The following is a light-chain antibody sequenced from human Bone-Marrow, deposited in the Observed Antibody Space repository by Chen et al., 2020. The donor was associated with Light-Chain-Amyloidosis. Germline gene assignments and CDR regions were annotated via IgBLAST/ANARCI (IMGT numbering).Light chain of an antibody. CDR1: SSDVGANNY. Sequence: QSALTQPASVSGSPGQSITISCTGTSSDVGANNYVSWYQQNPGKAPKLMIYDVSNRPSGVSNRLSGSKSGNTAYLTISGLQAEDEADYYCSAYTTSSTWVFGGGTKVTVL. CDR3: SAYTTSSTWV. J-gene: IGLJ3*02. V-gene: IGLV2-14*01. CDR2: DVS.